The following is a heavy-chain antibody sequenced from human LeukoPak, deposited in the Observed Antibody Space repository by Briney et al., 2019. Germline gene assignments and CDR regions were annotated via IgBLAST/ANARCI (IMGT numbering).Heavy chain of an antibody. V-gene: IGHV3-74*01. D-gene: IGHD2-2*01. CDR1: GFTFSNYW. CDR2: INTDGSSP. J-gene: IGHJ4*02. Sequence: GGSLRLSCAASGFTFSNYWMHWVRQAPGKGLVWVSHINTDGSSPTYGDSAKGRFTVSRDNAKNTLFLQMNSLRVEDTAVYYCARGGCSSTSCLDYWGQGTLVTVSS. CDR3: ARGGCSSTSCLDY.